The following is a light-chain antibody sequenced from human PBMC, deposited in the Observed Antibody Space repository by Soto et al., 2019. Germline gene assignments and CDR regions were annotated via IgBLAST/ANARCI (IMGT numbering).Light chain of an antibody. V-gene: IGKV1-39*01. CDR1: QSISSY. J-gene: IGKJ2*01. CDR2: AAS. CDR3: QQSYSTPYT. Sequence: DILMTQSPSSLSASVGDRVTITCRASQSISSYLNWDQQKPGKAPKLLIYAASSLQSGVPSRFSGSGSWTDFTLPISSLQPEDFATYYCQQSYSTPYTFGQGTKLEI.